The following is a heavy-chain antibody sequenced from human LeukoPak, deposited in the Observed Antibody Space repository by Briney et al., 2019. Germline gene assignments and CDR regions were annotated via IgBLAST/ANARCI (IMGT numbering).Heavy chain of an antibody. J-gene: IGHJ4*02. CDR1: GLTFSDYE. CDR2: ISGSGTTI. V-gene: IGHV3-48*03. CDR3: ARGNY. Sequence: GGSLRLSCVGSGLTFSDYEMNWVRHGPGKGLEWVSYISGSGTTIYYADSVKGRFTISRDNAENSLYLQMNSLRAEDTAVYYCARGNYWGQGTLVTVSS.